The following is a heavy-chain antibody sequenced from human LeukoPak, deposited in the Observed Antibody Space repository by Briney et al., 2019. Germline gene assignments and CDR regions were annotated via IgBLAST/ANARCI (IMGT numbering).Heavy chain of an antibody. J-gene: IGHJ4*02. Sequence: GGSLRLSCAASGFTFSGSALHWVRQAPGKGLEWVGRIRSTANGYATAYSASVKGRFTISRDDSKNTAYLQMDTLKTEDTAVYYCTGNYYGSGSYADFDYWGQGTLVTVSS. D-gene: IGHD3-10*01. V-gene: IGHV3-73*01. CDR3: TGNYYGSGSYADFDY. CDR2: IRSTANGYAT. CDR1: GFTFSGSA.